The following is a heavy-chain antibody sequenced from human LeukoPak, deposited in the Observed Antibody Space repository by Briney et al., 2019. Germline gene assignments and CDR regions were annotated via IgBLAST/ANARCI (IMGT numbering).Heavy chain of an antibody. CDR1: GFTFSSYG. CDR3: AKVGELLWTPVTYFDY. V-gene: IGHV3-30*18. D-gene: IGHD4-17*01. Sequence: PGRSLRLSCAASGFTFSSYGMHWVRQAPGKGLEWVAVISYDGSNKYYADSVKGRFTISRDNSKNTLYLQMNSLRAEDTAVYYCAKVGELLWTPVTYFDYWGQGTLVTVSS. J-gene: IGHJ4*02. CDR2: ISYDGSNK.